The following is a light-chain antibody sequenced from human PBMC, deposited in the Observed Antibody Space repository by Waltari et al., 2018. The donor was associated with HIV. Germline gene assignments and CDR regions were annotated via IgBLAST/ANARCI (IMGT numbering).Light chain of an antibody. V-gene: IGLV7-46*01. J-gene: IGLJ2*01. CDR2: DTS. CDR3: LLSFNGVVV. CDR1: NGPVTSGNC. Sequence: QAVVTQEPSLTVSPGGTVTLTCASSNGPVTSGNCPYWFQRRPGQAPKTLLYDTSNRHSWTPARFSGSLLGGKAALTLSGAQFEDEADYFCLLSFNGVVVFGGGTSLTVL.